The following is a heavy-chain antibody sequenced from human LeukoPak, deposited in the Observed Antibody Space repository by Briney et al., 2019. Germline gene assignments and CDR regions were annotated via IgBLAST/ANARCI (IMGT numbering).Heavy chain of an antibody. CDR1: GFTFSSYA. D-gene: IGHD3-16*01. CDR2: ISGSGGST. V-gene: IGHV3-23*01. CDR3: AKDQGFGAFDI. J-gene: IGHJ3*02. Sequence: GGSLRLSCEASGFTFSSYAMSWVRQTPGKGLEWVSGISGSGGSTYYADSVKGRFTISRDNSKNTLYLQMNSLRAEDTAVYYCAKDQGFGAFDIWGQGTMVTVSS.